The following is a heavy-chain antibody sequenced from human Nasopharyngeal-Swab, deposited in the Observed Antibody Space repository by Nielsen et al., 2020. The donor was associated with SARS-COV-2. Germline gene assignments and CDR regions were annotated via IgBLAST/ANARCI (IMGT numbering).Heavy chain of an antibody. Sequence: GESLKISCAASGFTFSSYWMHWVRQAPGKGLVWVSRINSDGSSTSYADSVKGRFTISRDNAKNTLYLQMNSLRAEDTAVYYCARSGLAGIDAFDLWGQGTMVTVSS. CDR1: GFTFSSYW. CDR2: INSDGSST. J-gene: IGHJ3*01. D-gene: IGHD6-19*01. V-gene: IGHV3-74*01. CDR3: ARSGLAGIDAFDL.